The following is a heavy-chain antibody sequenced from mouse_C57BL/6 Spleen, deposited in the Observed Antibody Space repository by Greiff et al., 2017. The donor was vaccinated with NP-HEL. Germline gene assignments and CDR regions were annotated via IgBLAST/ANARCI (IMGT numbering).Heavy chain of an antibody. V-gene: IGHV1-15*01. D-gene: IGHD1-1*01. CDR3: TNYYGSSYAY. J-gene: IGHJ3*01. CDR2: IDPETGGT. CDR1: GYTFTDYE. Sequence: QVQLQQSGAELVRPGASVTLSCKASGYTFTDYEMHWVKQTPVHGLEWIGAIDPETGGTAYNQKFKGKAILTADKSPSTAYMELRSLTSEDSAVYYCTNYYGSSYAYWGQGTLVTVSA.